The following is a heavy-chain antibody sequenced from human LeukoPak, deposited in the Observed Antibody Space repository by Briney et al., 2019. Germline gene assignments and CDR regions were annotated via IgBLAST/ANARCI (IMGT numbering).Heavy chain of an antibody. CDR3: AREDAFDI. Sequence: SETLSLTCAVYGGSFSGYYWSWIRQPPGKGLEWIGEINHSGSTNYNPSLKSRVTISVDTSKNQFSLKLSSVTAADTAVYYCAREDAFDIWGQGTMVTVSS. CDR2: INHSGST. J-gene: IGHJ3*02. V-gene: IGHV4-34*01. CDR1: GGSFSGYY.